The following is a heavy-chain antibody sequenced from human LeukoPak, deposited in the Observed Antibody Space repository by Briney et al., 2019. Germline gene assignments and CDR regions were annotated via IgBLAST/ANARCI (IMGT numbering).Heavy chain of an antibody. D-gene: IGHD3-22*01. V-gene: IGHV4-34*01. J-gene: IGHJ4*02. Sequence: SETLSLTCAVYGGSFSGYYWSWIRQPPGKGLEWIGEINHSGSTNYNPSLKSRVTISVDTSKNQFSLKLSSVTAADTAAYYCARRSGYYFSNYYFDYWGQGTLVTVSS. CDR1: GGSFSGYY. CDR3: ARRSGYYFSNYYFDY. CDR2: INHSGST.